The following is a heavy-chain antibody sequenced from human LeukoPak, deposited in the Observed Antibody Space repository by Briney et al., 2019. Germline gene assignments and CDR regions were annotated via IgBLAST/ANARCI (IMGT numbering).Heavy chain of an antibody. J-gene: IGHJ4*02. CDR2: ISWNSGSI. D-gene: IGHD2-15*01. CDR1: GFTFDDYA. CDR3: AKSGSLYNNSPFDY. V-gene: IGHV3-9*01. Sequence: GRSLRLSCAASGFTFDDYAMHWVRQAPGKGLGWVSGISWNSGSIGYADSVKGRFTISRDNAKNSLYLQMNSLRAEDTALYYCAKSGSLYNNSPFDYWGQGTLVTVSS.